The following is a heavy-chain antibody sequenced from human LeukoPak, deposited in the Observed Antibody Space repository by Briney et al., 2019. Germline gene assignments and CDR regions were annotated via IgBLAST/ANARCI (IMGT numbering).Heavy chain of an antibody. CDR3: ARSDYHNSGSHTVFDAFDI. V-gene: IGHV4-31*03. D-gene: IGHD3-10*01. CDR2: IYYSGST. J-gene: IGHJ3*02. CDR1: GGSISSGGYY. Sequence: PSQTLSLTCTVSGGSISSGGYYWSWIRQHPGKGLEWIGYIYYSGSTYYNPSLQSRITISVDTSKNQFSLKLSSVTAADTAVYYCARSDYHNSGSHTVFDAFDIWGQGTRVTVSS.